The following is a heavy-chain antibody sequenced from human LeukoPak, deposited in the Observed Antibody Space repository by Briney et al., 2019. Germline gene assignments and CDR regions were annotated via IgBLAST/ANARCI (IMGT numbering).Heavy chain of an antibody. V-gene: IGHV3-30*02. J-gene: IGHJ4*02. D-gene: IGHD3-3*01. CDR2: IRYDGSNK. Sequence: GGSLRLSCAASGFTFSIYGMNWVRQAPGKGLECVPFIRYDGSNKYYADSVKGRFTISRDNSKNTLYLQMNSLRAEDTAVFYCAKPLSWSPPRGFDSWGQGTLVTVSS. CDR3: AKPLSWSPPRGFDS. CDR1: GFTFSIYG.